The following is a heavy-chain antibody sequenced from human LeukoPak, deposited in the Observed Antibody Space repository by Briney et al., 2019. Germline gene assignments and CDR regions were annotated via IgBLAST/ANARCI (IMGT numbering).Heavy chain of an antibody. CDR3: ARGLRFDP. V-gene: IGHV4-34*01. J-gene: IGHJ5*02. Sequence: PSETLSLTCAVYGGSFSGYYWSWIRQPPGKGLEWIGEINHSGSTNYNPSLKSRVTISVDTSKNQFSLKLSSVTAADMAVYYCARGLRFDPWGQGTLVTVSS. CDR1: GGSFSGYY. CDR2: INHSGST.